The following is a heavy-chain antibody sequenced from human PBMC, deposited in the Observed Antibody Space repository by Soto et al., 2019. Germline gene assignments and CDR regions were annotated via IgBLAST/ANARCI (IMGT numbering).Heavy chain of an antibody. V-gene: IGHV1-18*01. CDR2: ISAYNGNT. Sequence: GASVKVSCKASGYTFTSYGISWVHQAPGQGLEWMGWISAYNGNTNYAQKLQGRVTMTTDTSTSTAYMELRSLRSDDTAVYYCASWVRQAWFDPWGQGTLVTVSS. CDR3: ASWVRQAWFDP. CDR1: GYTFTSYG. D-gene: IGHD3-16*01. J-gene: IGHJ5*02.